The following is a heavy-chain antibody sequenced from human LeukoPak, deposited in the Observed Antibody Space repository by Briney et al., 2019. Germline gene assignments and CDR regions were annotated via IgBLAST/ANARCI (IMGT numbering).Heavy chain of an antibody. J-gene: IGHJ4*02. D-gene: IGHD3-10*01. CDR2: IKQDGSEK. CDR3: ARDVNTMVRGAYFDY. V-gene: IGHV3-7*01. Sequence: GGSLRLSCAASGFTFSSYSMNWVRQAPGKGLEWVANIKQDGSEKYYVDSVKGRFTISRDNAKNSLYLQMNSLRAEDTAVYYCARDVNTMVRGAYFDYWGQGTLVTVSS. CDR1: GFTFSSYS.